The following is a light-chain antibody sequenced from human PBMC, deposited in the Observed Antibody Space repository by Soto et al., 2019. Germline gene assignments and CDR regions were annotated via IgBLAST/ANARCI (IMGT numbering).Light chain of an antibody. CDR3: KSYAGSNTYV. CDR1: KNDIGVYDF. J-gene: IGLJ1*01. V-gene: IGLV2-8*01. Sequence: QAVLTQPPYASGSPGQSVTISCTGTKNDIGVYDFVSWYQHHPGKAPRLIIYEVVQRPSGVPVRFSGSKSGNTASLTVSGLQAADEADYFCKSYAGSNTYVFGSGTKV. CDR2: EVV.